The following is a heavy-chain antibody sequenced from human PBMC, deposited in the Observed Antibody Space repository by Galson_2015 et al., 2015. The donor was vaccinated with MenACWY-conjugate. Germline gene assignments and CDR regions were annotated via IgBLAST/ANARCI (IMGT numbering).Heavy chain of an antibody. J-gene: IGHJ4*02. CDR2: IKQDGSEK. CDR3: ARVCLSGWYKDY. CDR1: GFTFSSYW. D-gene: IGHD6-19*01. V-gene: IGHV3-7*03. Sequence: SLRLSCAASGFTFSSYWMSWVCQAPGKGLEWVANIKQDGSEKYYVDSVKGRFTISRDNAKNSLYLQMNSLRAEDTAVYYCARVCLSGWYKDYWCQGTLFTASS.